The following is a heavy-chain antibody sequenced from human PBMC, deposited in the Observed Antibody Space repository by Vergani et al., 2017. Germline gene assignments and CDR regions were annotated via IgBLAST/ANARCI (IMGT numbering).Heavy chain of an antibody. Sequence: QVQLVQSGAEVKKPGASVKVSCKASGYTFTSYYMHWVRQAPGQGLEWMGIINPSGGSTSYAQKFQGRVTISVDTSKNQFSLKLSSVTAADTAVYYCARSITMIVVVLDAFDIWGQGTMVTVSS. V-gene: IGHV1-46*01. CDR3: ARSITMIVVVLDAFDI. CDR1: GYTFTSYY. D-gene: IGHD3-22*01. CDR2: INPSGGST. J-gene: IGHJ3*02.